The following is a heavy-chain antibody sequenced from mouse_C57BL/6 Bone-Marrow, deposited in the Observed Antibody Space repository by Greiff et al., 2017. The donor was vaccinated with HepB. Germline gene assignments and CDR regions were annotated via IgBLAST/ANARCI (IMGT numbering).Heavy chain of an antibody. V-gene: IGHV5-15*01. CDR3: ARGLGPYYYAMDY. CDR2: ISNLAYSI. CDR1: GFTFSDYG. Sequence: EVKLVESGGGLVQPGGSLKLSCAASGFTFSDYGMAWVRQAPRKGPEWVAFISNLAYSIYYAATVTGRFTISRENAKNTLYLEMSSLRSEDTAMYYCARGLGPYYYAMDYWGQGTSVTVSS. D-gene: IGHD4-1*01. J-gene: IGHJ4*01.